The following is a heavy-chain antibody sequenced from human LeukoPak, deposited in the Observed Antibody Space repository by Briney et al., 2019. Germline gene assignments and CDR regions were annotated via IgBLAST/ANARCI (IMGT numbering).Heavy chain of an antibody. J-gene: IGHJ4*02. CDR3: ARDRLVSD. Sequence: PGRSLRLSCAASGFTFSSYAMHWVRQAPGKGLEWVAVISYDGSNKYYADSVKGRFTISRDNSKNTLYLQMNSLRAEDTAVYYCARDRLVSDWGQGTLVTVSS. CDR2: ISYDGSNK. V-gene: IGHV3-30-3*01. D-gene: IGHD5/OR15-5a*01. CDR1: GFTFSSYA.